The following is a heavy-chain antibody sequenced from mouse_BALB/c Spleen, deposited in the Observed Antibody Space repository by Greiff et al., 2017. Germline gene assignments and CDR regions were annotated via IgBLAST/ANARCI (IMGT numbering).Heavy chain of an antibody. Sequence: VQLQQSGPELVKPGASVKIPCKASGYTFTDYNMDWVKQSHGKSLEWIGDINPNNGGTIYNQKFKGKATLTVDKSSSTAYMELRSLTSEDTAVYYCARKGLYGNWFAYWGQGTLVTVAA. J-gene: IGHJ3*01. CDR2: INPNNGGT. CDR3: ARKGLYGNWFAY. CDR1: GYTFTDYN. D-gene: IGHD2-1*01. V-gene: IGHV1-18*01.